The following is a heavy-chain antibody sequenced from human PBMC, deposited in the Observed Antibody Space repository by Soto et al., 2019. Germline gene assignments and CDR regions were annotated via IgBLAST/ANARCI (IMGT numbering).Heavy chain of an antibody. V-gene: IGHV4-39*01. J-gene: IGHJ6*02. CDR3: ASPIAAAGPWVQYGMDV. D-gene: IGHD6-13*01. Sequence: PSETLSLTCTVSGGSISSSSYYWGWIRQPPGKGLEWIGSIYYSGSTYYNPSLKSRVTISVDTSKNQFSLKLSSVTAADTAVYYCASPIAAAGPWVQYGMDVWAQGTTVPVSS. CDR2: IYYSGST. CDR1: GGSISSSSYY.